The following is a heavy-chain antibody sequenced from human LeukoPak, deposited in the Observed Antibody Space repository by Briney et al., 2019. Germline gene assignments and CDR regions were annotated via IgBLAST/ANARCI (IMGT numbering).Heavy chain of an antibody. CDR2: ISGSGGST. D-gene: IGHD3-22*01. CDR1: GFTFSSYA. Sequence: GGSLRLSCAASGFTFSSYAMSWVRQAPGKGLEWVSAISGSGGSTYYADSVKGRFTISRDNSKNTLYLQMNSLRAEDTAVYYGAKDQGILYYYDSSGYYSTFDYWGQGTLVTVSS. V-gene: IGHV3-23*01. J-gene: IGHJ4*02. CDR3: AKDQGILYYYDSSGYYSTFDY.